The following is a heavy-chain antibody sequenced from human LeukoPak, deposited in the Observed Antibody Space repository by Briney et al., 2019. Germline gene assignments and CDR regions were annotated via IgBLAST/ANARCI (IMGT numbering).Heavy chain of an antibody. CDR2: MNPNNGNT. CDR3: ARDTGGYGSGSYRFDY. Sequence: ASVKVSCKASGFTFTSYDINWVRQASGQGLEWMGWMNPNNGNTGYAQKFQGRVTITADESTSTAYMELSSLRSEDTAVYYGARDTGGYGSGSYRFDYWGQGTLVTVSS. CDR1: GFTFTSYD. J-gene: IGHJ4*02. V-gene: IGHV1-8*01. D-gene: IGHD3-10*01.